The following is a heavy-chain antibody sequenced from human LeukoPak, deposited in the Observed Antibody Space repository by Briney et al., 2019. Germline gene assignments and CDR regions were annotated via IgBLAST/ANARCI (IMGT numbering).Heavy chain of an antibody. CDR2: IHNGGGVT. Sequence: GGSLRFSCAASGFTFSSYEMNWVRQAPGKGLEWVSFIHNGGGVTHYADSVEGRFTISRDNAKNSLYLQMNSLRAEDTAVYYCAREVGGGPFDYWGQGTLVTVSS. V-gene: IGHV3-48*03. CDR3: AREVGGGPFDY. D-gene: IGHD2-21*01. CDR1: GFTFSSYE. J-gene: IGHJ4*02.